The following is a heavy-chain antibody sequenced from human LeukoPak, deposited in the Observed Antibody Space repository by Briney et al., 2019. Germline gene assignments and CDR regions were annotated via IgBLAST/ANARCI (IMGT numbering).Heavy chain of an antibody. D-gene: IGHD5-24*01. V-gene: IGHV3-48*03. J-gene: IGHJ4*02. CDR2: IYSSGGNI. CDR1: GFTFSSYE. Sequence: SGGSLRLSCAASGFTFSSYEMNWVRQAPGRGLEWVSYIYSSGGNIYYADSVKGRFTISRDNAKNSLYLQMNSLTVEDTAVYYCAREGADGYNVGFDYWGQGTLVTVSS. CDR3: AREGADGYNVGFDY.